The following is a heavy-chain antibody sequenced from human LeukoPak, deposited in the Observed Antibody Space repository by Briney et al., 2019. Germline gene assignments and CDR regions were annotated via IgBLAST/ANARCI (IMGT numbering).Heavy chain of an antibody. CDR2: IHHSGNT. J-gene: IGHJ3*01. CDR3: ARKLFPHDAFDV. Sequence: SETLSLTCTVSGYSITSGYYWGWIRQPPGKGLEWIGSIHHSGNTYYNPSLTSRVTISVDTSKNQFSLKLSSVTAADTAVYHCARKLFPHDAFDVWGQGTMVSVSS. V-gene: IGHV4-38-2*02. CDR1: GYSITSGYY. D-gene: IGHD2-15*01.